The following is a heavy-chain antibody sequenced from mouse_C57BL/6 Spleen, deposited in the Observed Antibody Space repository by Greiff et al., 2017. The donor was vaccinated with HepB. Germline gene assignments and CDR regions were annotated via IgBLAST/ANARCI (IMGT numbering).Heavy chain of an antibody. D-gene: IGHD1-1*01. Sequence: EVHLVESGPGLVKPSQSLSLTCSVTGYSITSGYYWNWIRQFPGNKLEWMGYISYDGSNNYNPSLKNRISITRDTSKNQFFLKLNSVTTEDTATYYCARGDYYGSPFAYWGQGTLVTVSA. CDR2: ISYDGSN. J-gene: IGHJ3*01. CDR1: GYSITSGYY. V-gene: IGHV3-6*01. CDR3: ARGDYYGSPFAY.